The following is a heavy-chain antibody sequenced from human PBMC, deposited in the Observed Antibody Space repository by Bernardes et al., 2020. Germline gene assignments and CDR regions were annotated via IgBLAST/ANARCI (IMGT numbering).Heavy chain of an antibody. CDR1: GFTFSSYW. Sequence: GWALRLSCAASGFTFSSYWMHWVRQVPGKGLVWVSRINSDGSTTNYADSVKGRFTISRDNAKNTLYLQMNSLRAEDTGVYYCARGRRGSLDYWGQGTLVTVSS. J-gene: IGHJ4*02. D-gene: IGHD1-26*01. V-gene: IGHV3-74*01. CDR2: INSDGSTT. CDR3: ARGRRGSLDY.